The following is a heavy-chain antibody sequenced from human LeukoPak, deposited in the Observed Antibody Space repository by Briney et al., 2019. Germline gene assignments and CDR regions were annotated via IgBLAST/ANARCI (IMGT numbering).Heavy chain of an antibody. D-gene: IGHD2/OR15-2a*01. J-gene: IGHJ4*02. CDR2: FDPEDGET. V-gene: IGHV1-24*01. CDR1: GYTLTELS. CDR3: ATVIVGVRGSNYYFDY. Sequence: ASVQVSCKVSGYTLTELSMHWVRQAPGKGLEWMGGFDPEDGETIYARKFQGRVTMTADTSTDTAYMELSSLRSEDTAVYYCATVIVGVRGSNYYFDYWGQGTLVTVSS.